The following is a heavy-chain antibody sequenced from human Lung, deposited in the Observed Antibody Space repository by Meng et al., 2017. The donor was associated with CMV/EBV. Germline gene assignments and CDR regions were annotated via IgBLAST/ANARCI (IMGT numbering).Heavy chain of an antibody. J-gene: IGHJ3*02. CDR1: GFTFSSYA. CDR2: ISYDGSNK. V-gene: IGHV3-30-3*01. Sequence: GGSLRLSCAASGFTFSSYAMHWVRQAPGKGLEWVAVISYDGSNKYYADSVKGRFTISRDNSKNTLYLQMNSLRAEDTAVYYCAREGVVPAAMRSAFDIWGQGTMVXVSS. CDR3: AREGVVPAAMRSAFDI. D-gene: IGHD2-2*01.